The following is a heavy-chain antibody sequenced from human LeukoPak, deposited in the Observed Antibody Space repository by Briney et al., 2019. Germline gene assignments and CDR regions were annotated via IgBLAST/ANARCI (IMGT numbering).Heavy chain of an antibody. Sequence: HPGGSLRLSCAASGFTFSSYGMHWVRQAPGKGLEWVAFIRYDGSNKYYADSVKGRFTISRDNSKNTLYLQMNSLRAEDTAVYYCAKDPYSSGWPTDAFDIWGQGTMVTVSS. D-gene: IGHD6-19*01. CDR2: IRYDGSNK. V-gene: IGHV3-30*02. CDR1: GFTFSSYG. CDR3: AKDPYSSGWPTDAFDI. J-gene: IGHJ3*02.